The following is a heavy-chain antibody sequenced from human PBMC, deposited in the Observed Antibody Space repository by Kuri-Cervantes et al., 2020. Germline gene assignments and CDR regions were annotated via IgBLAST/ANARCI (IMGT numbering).Heavy chain of an antibody. V-gene: IGHV3-30*07. Sequence: GGSLRLSCAASGFTLSSCAMHWVRQAPGKGLEWVAVILYDGISEFYADSVKGRFTVSRDNAKNSVYLQMNSLRAEDTAVYYCARVGYNDYDLDYWGQGTLVTVSS. CDR2: ILYDGISE. D-gene: IGHD5-12*01. J-gene: IGHJ4*02. CDR1: GFTLSSCA. CDR3: ARVGYNDYDLDY.